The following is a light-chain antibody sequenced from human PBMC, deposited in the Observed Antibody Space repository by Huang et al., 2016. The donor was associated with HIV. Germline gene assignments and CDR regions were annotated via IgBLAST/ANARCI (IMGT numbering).Light chain of an antibody. V-gene: IGKV2-28*01. J-gene: IGKJ1*01. CDR2: LGS. CDR1: QSLLHSNGYNY. Sequence: DIVMTQSPLSLPVTPGEPASISCRSSQSLLHSNGYNYLDWYLQKPGQSPQLLIYLGSNRASGVPDRFSGSGSGTDFTLKISRVEAEDVGVYYCMQGTFGQGTEVEIK. CDR3: MQGT.